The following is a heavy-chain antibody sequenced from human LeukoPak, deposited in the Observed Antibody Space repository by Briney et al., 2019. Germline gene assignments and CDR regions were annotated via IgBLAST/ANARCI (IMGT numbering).Heavy chain of an antibody. J-gene: IGHJ4*02. Sequence: SETLSLTCTVSGVSICTYHWSWIRQPPGEGLGWIGYVQTSGSTDYNSPLKSRVTISVDTSKNQFSLKVTSVTAADSAIYYCASSGSWGPSDYWGQGLMVTVSS. CDR3: ASSGSWGPSDY. CDR1: GVSICTYH. V-gene: IGHV4-4*09. CDR2: VQTSGST. D-gene: IGHD1-26*01.